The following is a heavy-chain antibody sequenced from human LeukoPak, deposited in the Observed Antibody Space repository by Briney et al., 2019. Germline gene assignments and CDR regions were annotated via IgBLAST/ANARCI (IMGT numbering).Heavy chain of an antibody. CDR1: GGTFSSYA. Sequence: SVKVSCRASGGTFSSYAISWVRQAPGQGLEWMGGIIPIFGTANYAQKFQGRVTITADESTSTAYMELSSLRSEDTAVYYCARDTNDYDLWSGYPYYYYGMDVWGQGTTVTVSS. J-gene: IGHJ6*02. D-gene: IGHD3-3*01. V-gene: IGHV1-69*13. CDR3: ARDTNDYDLWSGYPYYYYGMDV. CDR2: IIPIFGTA.